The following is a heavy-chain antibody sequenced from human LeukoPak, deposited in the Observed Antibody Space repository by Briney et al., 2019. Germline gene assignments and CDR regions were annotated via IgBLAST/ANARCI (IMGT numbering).Heavy chain of an antibody. CDR2: ISRTDST. CDR1: GVSINDYY. J-gene: IGHJ4*02. V-gene: IGHV4-34*01. CDR3: ARIRCGHSVSLCYTG. Sequence: SETLSLTCGVFGVSINDYYWSWIRQSPGKGLEWIGEISRTDSTWYKPSLESRVTISVGTSENQLSLKLIFVSAADTAVYYCARIRCGHSVSLCYTGWGLG. D-gene: IGHD2-21*01.